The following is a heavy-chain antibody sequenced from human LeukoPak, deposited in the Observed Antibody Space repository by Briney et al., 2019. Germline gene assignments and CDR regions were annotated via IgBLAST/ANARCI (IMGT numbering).Heavy chain of an antibody. D-gene: IGHD6-13*01. V-gene: IGHV1-2*02. CDR3: ARGPQDSSSWYLYYYYMDV. Sequence: ASVKVSCKASGYTFTGYYMHWVRQAPGQGLEWMGWINPNSGGTNYAQKFQGRVTMTRDTSISTAYMELSRLRSDDTAVYYCARGPQDSSSWYLYYYYMDVWGKGTTVTISS. CDR1: GYTFTGYY. CDR2: INPNSGGT. J-gene: IGHJ6*03.